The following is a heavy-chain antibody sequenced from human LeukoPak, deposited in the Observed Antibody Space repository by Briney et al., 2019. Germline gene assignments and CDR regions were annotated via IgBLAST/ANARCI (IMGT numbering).Heavy chain of an antibody. CDR2: IYYSGST. V-gene: IGHV4-59*08. Sequence: SETLSLTCTVSGGSISLYFWSWIRQPPGKALEWIGYIYYSGSTNYNPSLKSRVTISVDPSKNQFSLKLNSVTAADTAVYYCAKTVAGYWYFDLWGRGTLVTVSS. D-gene: IGHD6-19*01. CDR1: GGSISLYF. J-gene: IGHJ2*01. CDR3: AKTVAGYWYFDL.